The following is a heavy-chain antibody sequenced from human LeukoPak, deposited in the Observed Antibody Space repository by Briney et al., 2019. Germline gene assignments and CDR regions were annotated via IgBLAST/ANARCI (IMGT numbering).Heavy chain of an antibody. D-gene: IGHD1-26*01. CDR3: ARGRSYYPQHYYYYGMDV. CDR1: GFTFSSYD. V-gene: IGHV3-13*04. J-gene: IGHJ6*02. Sequence: GGSLRLSCAASGFTFSSYDMHWVRQATGKGLEWVSAIGTAGDTYYPGSVKGRFTISRENAKNSLYLQMSSLRAGDTAVYYCARGRSYYPQHYYYYGMDVWGQGTTVTVSS. CDR2: IGTAGDT.